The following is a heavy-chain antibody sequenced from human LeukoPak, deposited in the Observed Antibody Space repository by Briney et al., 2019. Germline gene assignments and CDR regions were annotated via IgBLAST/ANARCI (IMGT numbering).Heavy chain of an antibody. CDR3: AKTGTYYYDSSGYPPDY. V-gene: IGHV3-23*01. CDR2: ISSTGGAT. CDR1: GITFSSYG. J-gene: IGHJ4*02. D-gene: IGHD3-22*01. Sequence: GGSLRLSCAASGITFSSYGMSWVRQAPGKGLEWVSSISSTGGATYYADSVKGRFTISRDNSKNTLYLQMNSLRAEDTAVYYCAKTGTYYYDSSGYPPDYWGQGTLVTVSS.